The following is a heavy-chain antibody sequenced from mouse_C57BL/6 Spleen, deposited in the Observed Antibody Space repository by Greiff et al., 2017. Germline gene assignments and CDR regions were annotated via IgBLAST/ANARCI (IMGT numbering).Heavy chain of an antibody. J-gene: IGHJ2*01. CDR1: GYTFTSYW. V-gene: IGHV1-53*01. CDR3: ARDSSGYYFDY. Sequence: QAHVKQPGTELVQPGASVKLSCKASGYTFTSYWMHWVKQRPGQGLEWIGNINPSNGGTNYNEKFKSKATLTVDKSSSTAYMQLSSLTSEDSAVYYCARDSSGYYFDYWGQGTTLTVSS. CDR2: INPSNGGT. D-gene: IGHD3-2*02.